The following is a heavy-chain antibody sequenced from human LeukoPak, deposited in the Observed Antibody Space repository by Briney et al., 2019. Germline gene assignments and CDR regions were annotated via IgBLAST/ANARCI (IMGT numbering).Heavy chain of an antibody. J-gene: IGHJ6*03. CDR1: GGSISNSNYY. V-gene: IGHV4-39*07. Sequence: SETLSLTCTVSGGSISNSNYYWGWIRQPPGKGLEWIGSIYYRGSTYYNPSLKSRVTVSVDTSKNQFSMKLWSVTAADTALYYCARLYGYYMDVWGKGTTVTISS. CDR2: IYYRGST. CDR3: ARLYGYYMDV. D-gene: IGHD3-16*01.